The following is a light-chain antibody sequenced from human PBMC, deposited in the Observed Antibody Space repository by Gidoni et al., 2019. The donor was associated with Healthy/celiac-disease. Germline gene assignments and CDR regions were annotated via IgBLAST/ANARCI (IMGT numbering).Light chain of an antibody. CDR3: SSYTSSSTLV. J-gene: IGLJ2*01. Sequence: QSAVTQPAAVSGSHGQSITISCTGTSSDVGGYNYVSWYQQHPGKAPKLMIYEVSNRPSGVSNRFSGSKSGNTASLTISGLQAEDEADYYCSSYTSSSTLVFGGGTKLTVL. V-gene: IGLV2-14*01. CDR1: SSDVGGYNY. CDR2: EVS.